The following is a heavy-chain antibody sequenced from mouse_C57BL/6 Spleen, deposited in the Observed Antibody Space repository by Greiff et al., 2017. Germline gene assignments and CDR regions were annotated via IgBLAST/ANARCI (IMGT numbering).Heavy chain of an antibody. V-gene: IGHV1-82*01. Sequence: QVQLQQSGPELVKPGASVKISCKASGYAFSSSWMNWVKQRPGKGLEWIGRIYPGDGDTNYNGKFKGKATLTADKSSSTAYMQLSSLTSEGSAVYFCASYTTVVVPYAMDYWGQGTSVTVSS. D-gene: IGHD1-1*01. CDR3: ASYTTVVVPYAMDY. J-gene: IGHJ4*01. CDR2: IYPGDGDT. CDR1: GYAFSSSW.